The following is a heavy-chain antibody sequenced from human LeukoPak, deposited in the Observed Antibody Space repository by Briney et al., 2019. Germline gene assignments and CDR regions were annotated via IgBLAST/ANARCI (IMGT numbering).Heavy chain of an antibody. V-gene: IGHV3-74*03. CDR1: GFTFSNYW. J-gene: IGHJ4*02. CDR3: AREGSGIYFFDY. CDR2: MNTDGSST. D-gene: IGHD1-26*01. Sequence: PGGSLRLPCAASGFTFSNYWMHWVRQAPGKGLVWVSTMNTDGSSTTYADSVKGRFTISRDNAKNMLYLQMTSLRAEDTAVYYCAREGSGIYFFDYWGQGALVTVSS.